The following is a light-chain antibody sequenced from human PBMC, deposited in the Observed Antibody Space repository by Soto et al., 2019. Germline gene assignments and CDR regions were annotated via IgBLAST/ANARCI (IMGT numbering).Light chain of an antibody. J-gene: IGKJ1*01. CDR2: DVS. Sequence: DIQMTQSPSTLSASVGDRVTIPCRASQTINNQLAWYQQKPGKAPKLLIFDVSTLETGVPSRFRGSGSWTEFTLTTSSLQPDDFATYYCPQYNSYWKMFGHGTKVQV. CDR3: PQYNSYWKM. V-gene: IGKV1-5*01. CDR1: QTINNQ.